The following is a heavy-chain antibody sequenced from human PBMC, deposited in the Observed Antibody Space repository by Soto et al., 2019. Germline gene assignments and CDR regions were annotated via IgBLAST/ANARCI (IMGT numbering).Heavy chain of an antibody. CDR2: IIPIFGTT. D-gene: IGHD5-18*01. Sequence: QMHLVQSGAEMKKPGSSVKVSCKASGGSFTYTLSWVRQAPGQGLEWMGGIIPIFGTTNYAQKFQDRVTITADESTKTAYMELNTLTSEDTAVYYCARLHSHGTYGMDVWGQGTTVTVSS. J-gene: IGHJ6*02. CDR3: ARLHSHGTYGMDV. V-gene: IGHV1-69*01. CDR1: GGSFTYT.